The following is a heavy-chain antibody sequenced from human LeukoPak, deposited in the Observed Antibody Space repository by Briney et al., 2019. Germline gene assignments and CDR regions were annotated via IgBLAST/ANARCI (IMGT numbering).Heavy chain of an antibody. D-gene: IGHD6-19*01. CDR3: ARILSSAWGELGY. CDR1: RFTFSTYW. CDR2: INSDGSST. J-gene: IGHJ4*02. Sequence: GGSLRLSCAASRFTFSTYWMHWVRQAPGKGLVWVSRINSDGSSTGYADSVKGRFTISRDNSKNTLYLQMNSLRAEDTAVYFCARILSSAWGELGYWGQGTLVTVSS. V-gene: IGHV3-74*01.